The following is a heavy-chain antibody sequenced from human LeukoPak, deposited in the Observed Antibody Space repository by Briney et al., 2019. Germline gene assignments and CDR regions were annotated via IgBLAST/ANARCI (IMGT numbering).Heavy chain of an antibody. CDR2: IGGRGGST. V-gene: IGHV3-23*01. J-gene: IGHJ5*02. Sequence: GGSLRLSCAASGFRFSDFTVTWVRQAPGKGPEWVSAIGGRGGSTYYADSLGGRFTISRDNSKDMVYLQMNSLKVEDTATYYCGKEGGAWGQGTKVTVSS. D-gene: IGHD3-16*01. CDR3: GKEGGA. CDR1: GFRFSDFT.